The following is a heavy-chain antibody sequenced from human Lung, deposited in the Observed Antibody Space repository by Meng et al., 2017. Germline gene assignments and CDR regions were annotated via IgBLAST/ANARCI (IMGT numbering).Heavy chain of an antibody. D-gene: IGHD4-11*01. Sequence: VQLKQGGQGLWQPSETLPLPCVVSGGSFSYYYWSWIRQPPGKGLEWIGEINHSGSTNYNPSLESRATISVDTSQNNLSLKLSSVTAADSAVYYCARGPTTMAHDFDYWGQGTLVTVSS. CDR2: INHSGST. CDR3: ARGPTTMAHDFDY. J-gene: IGHJ4*02. V-gene: IGHV4-34*01. CDR1: GGSFSYYY.